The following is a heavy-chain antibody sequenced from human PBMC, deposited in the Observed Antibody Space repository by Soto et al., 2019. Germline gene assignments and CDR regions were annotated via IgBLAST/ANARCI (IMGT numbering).Heavy chain of an antibody. J-gene: IGHJ3*02. V-gene: IGHV4-31*03. CDR1: GGSVSSGVYY. CDR3: ARARLRAVYAFDI. CDR2: IYYSGST. D-gene: IGHD5-12*01. Sequence: SETLSLTCTVSGGSVSSGVYYWTWIRQRPGKGLEWIGYIYYSGSTYYSPSLKSRLSISLDTSKNQFSLRLGSVTAADTAMYYCARARLRAVYAFDIWGQGTMVTVSS.